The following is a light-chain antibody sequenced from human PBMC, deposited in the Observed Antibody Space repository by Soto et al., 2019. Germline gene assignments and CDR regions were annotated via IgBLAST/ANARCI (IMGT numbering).Light chain of an antibody. J-gene: IGKJ1*01. Sequence: QMTQSQSSLSASVGDRVTITCRASQGISNYLAWYQQKPGKVPKLLIYGASTLQSGVPSRLSGSGSGTDFTLIINSLQPEDVATYYCQKYDSAPWTFGQGTKVEIK. CDR3: QKYDSAPWT. CDR2: GAS. CDR1: QGISNY. V-gene: IGKV1-27*01.